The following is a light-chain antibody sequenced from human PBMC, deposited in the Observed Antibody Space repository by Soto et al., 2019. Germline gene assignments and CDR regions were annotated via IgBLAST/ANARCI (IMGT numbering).Light chain of an antibody. V-gene: IGLV1-44*01. Sequence: QSVLTQPPSASGTPGQSVTISCSGGSSNMGTNTVSWYQHLPGTAPKLLIFRSYQRPSGVPDRFSGSKSGTSASLAISGLQSEDEADDYCAAWEDSLSGPVFGTGTKVTVL. CDR1: SSNMGTNT. J-gene: IGLJ1*01. CDR3: AAWEDSLSGPV. CDR2: RSY.